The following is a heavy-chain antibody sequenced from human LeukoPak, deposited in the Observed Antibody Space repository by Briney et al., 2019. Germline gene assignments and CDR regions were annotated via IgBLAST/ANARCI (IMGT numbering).Heavy chain of an antibody. CDR1: GFTFSSYA. Sequence: PGGSLRLSCAASGFTFSSYAMHWVRQAPGKGLEWVAVISYDGSNKYYADSVKGRFTISRDNSKNTLYLQMNSLRAEDTAVYYCARDDYYDSSGEDPVHFDYWDQGTLVTVSS. CDR3: ARDDYYDSSGEDPVHFDY. D-gene: IGHD3-22*01. CDR2: ISYDGSNK. V-gene: IGHV3-30*04. J-gene: IGHJ4*02.